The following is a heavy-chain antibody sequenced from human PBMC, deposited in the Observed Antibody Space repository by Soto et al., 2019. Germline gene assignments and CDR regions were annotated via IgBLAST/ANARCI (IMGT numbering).Heavy chain of an antibody. Sequence: SQTLSLTCAISGDSVSSNSAAWNWIRLSPSRGLEWLARTYYRSRWYNDYAVSVRSRITVNPDTSKNQFSLQLTSVTPEDTAVYYCAGTTSQQRYYMDVWGKGTTVTVSS. V-gene: IGHV6-1*01. CDR1: GDSVSSNSAA. CDR3: AGTTSQQRYYMDV. CDR2: TYYRSRWYN. D-gene: IGHD1-7*01. J-gene: IGHJ6*03.